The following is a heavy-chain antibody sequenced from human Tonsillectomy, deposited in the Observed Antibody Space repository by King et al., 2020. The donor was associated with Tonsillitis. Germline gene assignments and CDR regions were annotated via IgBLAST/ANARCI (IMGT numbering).Heavy chain of an antibody. V-gene: IGHV3-30*02. CDR1: GFSFSNCG. D-gene: IGHD3-16*01. Sequence: VQLVESGGGVVQPGGSLRLSCAASGFSFSNCGMHWVRQAPGKGLEWVAFIWYDGSNKYHADSVKGRLTVSRDNSKNTLYLQMNSLRAEDTAVYYCAKATLYPGYSRGIDYWGQGTLVTVSS. CDR3: AKATLYPGYSRGIDY. J-gene: IGHJ4*02. CDR2: IWYDGSNK.